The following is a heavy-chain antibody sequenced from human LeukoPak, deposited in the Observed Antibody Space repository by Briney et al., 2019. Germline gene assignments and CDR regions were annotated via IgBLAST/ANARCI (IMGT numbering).Heavy chain of an antibody. CDR1: GYSISSGYY. Sequence: PSETLSLTCAVSGYSISSGYYWGWIRQPPGKGLEWIGSIYHSGSTYYNPSLKSRVTISVDRSKNQFSLKLSSIPAADTAVYYCATDLTPPRYCSSTSCYDAFDIWGQGTMVTVSS. V-gene: IGHV4-38-2*02. CDR2: IYHSGST. D-gene: IGHD2-2*01. CDR3: ATDLTPPRYCSSTSCYDAFDI. J-gene: IGHJ3*02.